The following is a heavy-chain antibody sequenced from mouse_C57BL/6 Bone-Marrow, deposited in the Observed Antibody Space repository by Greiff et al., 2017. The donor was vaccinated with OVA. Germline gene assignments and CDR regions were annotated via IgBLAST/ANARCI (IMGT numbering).Heavy chain of an antibody. CDR3: ARPSYYRDFDY. D-gene: IGHD2-14*01. V-gene: IGHV1-26*01. Sequence: EVQLQQSGPELVKPGASVKISCKASGYTFTDYYMNWVKQSPGKSLEWIGDINPNNGGTSYNQKFKGKATLTVDKSSSTAYMELRSLTSEDSAVYYCARPSYYRDFDYWGQGTTLTVSS. CDR1: GYTFTDYY. CDR2: INPNNGGT. J-gene: IGHJ2*01.